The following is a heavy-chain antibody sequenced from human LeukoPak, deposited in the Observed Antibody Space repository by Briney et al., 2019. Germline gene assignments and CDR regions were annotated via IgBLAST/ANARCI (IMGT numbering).Heavy chain of an antibody. CDR3: ASTVRHYDSSGYYSAEYFQH. CDR2: IYHSGST. CDR1: GGSISSGGYS. J-gene: IGHJ1*01. D-gene: IGHD3-22*01. Sequence: PSQTLSLTCAVPGGSISSGGYSWSWIRQPPGKGLEWIGYIYHSGSTYYNPSLKSRVTISVDRSKNQFSLKLSSVTAADTAVYYCASTVRHYDSSGYYSAEYFQHWGQGTLVTVSS. V-gene: IGHV4-30-2*01.